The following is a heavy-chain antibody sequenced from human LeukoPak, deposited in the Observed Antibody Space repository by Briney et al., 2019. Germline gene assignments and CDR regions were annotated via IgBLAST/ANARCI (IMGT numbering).Heavy chain of an antibody. Sequence: ASVKVSCKASGYTFTDYTMHWLRQAPGQRLDWMGWINGGSGNTKYSPEFQGRVTITRDTSASTAYMELSSPRSEDTAVYYCANPRYDSSGYYYVDWGQGTLVTVSS. CDR2: INGGSGNT. CDR3: ANPRYDSSGYYYVD. J-gene: IGHJ4*02. D-gene: IGHD3-22*01. V-gene: IGHV1-3*01. CDR1: GYTFTDYT.